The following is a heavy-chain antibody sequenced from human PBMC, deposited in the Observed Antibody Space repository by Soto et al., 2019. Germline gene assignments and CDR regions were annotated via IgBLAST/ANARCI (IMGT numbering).Heavy chain of an antibody. Sequence: PVKASSRVPGSLFCGNFIHWMHQAPGQGLEWMGCIDPKNGDTHYAKRFQARVTMTRDTSINLGYMDLSRLRSDDAAVYYCARDTRATRGFDELDSWGQGTTGTVAS. V-gene: IGHV1-2*02. D-gene: IGHD1-26*01. CDR3: ARDTRATRGFDELDS. CDR1: GSLFCGNF. CDR2: IDPKNGDT. J-gene: IGHJ6*02.